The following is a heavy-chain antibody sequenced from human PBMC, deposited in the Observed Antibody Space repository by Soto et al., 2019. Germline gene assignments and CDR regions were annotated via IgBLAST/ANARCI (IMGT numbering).Heavy chain of an antibody. J-gene: IGHJ5*02. D-gene: IGHD6-13*01. V-gene: IGHV6-1*01. CDR3: ARAIFGSSWYSNWCDP. CDR2: TYYRSKWYN. CDR1: GDNVSSNTAA. Sequence: QVQLQQSGPGLVKPSQTLSLTCAISGDNVSSNTAAWNWIRQSPSTGLEWLGRTYYRSKWYNDYALSVKSRISLNPDTSKNQSSLQLNSVTPEDTAVYYCARAIFGSSWYSNWCDPWGQGTLVTGSS.